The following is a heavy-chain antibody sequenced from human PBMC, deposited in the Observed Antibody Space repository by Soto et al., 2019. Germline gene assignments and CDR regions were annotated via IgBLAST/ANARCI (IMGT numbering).Heavy chain of an antibody. D-gene: IGHD3-10*01. V-gene: IGHV1-18*04. CDR2: ISAYNGNT. Sequence: AASVKVSCKASGYTFTSYGISWVRQAPGQGLEWMGWISAYNGNTNYAQKLQGRVTMTTDTSTSTAYMELRSLRSDDTAVYYCARDPWFGIHPGWFDPWGQGTLVTVSS. CDR1: GYTFTSYG. J-gene: IGHJ5*02. CDR3: ARDPWFGIHPGWFDP.